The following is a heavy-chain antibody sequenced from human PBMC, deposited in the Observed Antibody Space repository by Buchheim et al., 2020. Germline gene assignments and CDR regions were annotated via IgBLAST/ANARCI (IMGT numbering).Heavy chain of an antibody. CDR2: IKQDGSEK. CDR1: GFTFSSYW. V-gene: IGHV3-7*01. D-gene: IGHD6-13*01. CDR3: AKASSSSWYFEHYYYGMDV. Sequence: EVQLVESGGGLVQPGGSLRLSCAASGFTFSSYWMSWVRQAPGKGLEWVANIKQDGSEKYYVDSVKGRFTISRDNAKNSLYLQMNSLRAEDTAVYYCAKASSSSWYFEHYYYGMDVWGQGTT. J-gene: IGHJ6*02.